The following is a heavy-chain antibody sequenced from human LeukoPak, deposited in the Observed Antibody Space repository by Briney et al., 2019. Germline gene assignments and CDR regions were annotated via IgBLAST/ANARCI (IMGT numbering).Heavy chain of an antibody. CDR1: GFTFSSYA. CDR3: ARDFIGSTQYYDAFDI. Sequence: GGSLRLSCAASGFTFSSYAMSWVRQAPGKGLEWVSVIYSGGSTYYADSVKGRFTISRDNSKNTLYLQMNSLRAEDTAVYYCARDFIGSTQYYDAFDIWGQGTMVTVSS. V-gene: IGHV3-53*01. CDR2: IYSGGST. D-gene: IGHD2-2*01. J-gene: IGHJ3*02.